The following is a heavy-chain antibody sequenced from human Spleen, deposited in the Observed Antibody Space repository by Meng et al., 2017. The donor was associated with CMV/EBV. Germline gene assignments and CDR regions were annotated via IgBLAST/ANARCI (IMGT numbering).Heavy chain of an antibody. D-gene: IGHD6-6*01. CDR2: IWYDGSNK. V-gene: IGHV3-33*06. J-gene: IGHJ4*02. Sequence: GESLKISCAASGFIFSSFEMNWVRQAPGKGLEWVAVIWYDGSNKYYADSVKGRFTISRDNSKNTLYLQMNSLRAEDTAVYYCAKDRTYSSSLNFDYWGQGTLVTVSS. CDR1: GFIFSSFE. CDR3: AKDRTYSSSLNFDY.